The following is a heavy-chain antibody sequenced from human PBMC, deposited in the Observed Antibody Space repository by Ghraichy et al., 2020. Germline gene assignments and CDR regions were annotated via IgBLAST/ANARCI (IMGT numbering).Heavy chain of an antibody. CDR2: VYDSGRS. J-gene: IGHJ4*02. CDR3: SRTLPHSRGFDS. CDR1: GGSIGNNRYY. V-gene: IGHV4-39*01. Sequence: SQTLSLTCIVSGGSIGNNRYYWGWIRQSPGSAMEWIGNVYDSGRSYYNPSLQSRLTISLDTSKSQFSLSLKSVTAADTAVYYCSRTLPHSRGFDSWGLGTLVTVSS.